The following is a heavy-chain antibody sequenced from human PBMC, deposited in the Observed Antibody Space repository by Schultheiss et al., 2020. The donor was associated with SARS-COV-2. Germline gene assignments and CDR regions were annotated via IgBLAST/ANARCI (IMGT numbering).Heavy chain of an antibody. J-gene: IGHJ3*02. CDR1: GYTFTDYF. Sequence: ASVKVSCKASGYTFTDYFMHWVRQAPGQGLEWMGRINPNSGGTNYAQKFQGRVTITADKSTSTAYMELSSLRSEDTAVYYCARDHELETDPSRAFDIWGQGTMVTVSS. CDR3: ARDHELETDPSRAFDI. CDR2: INPNSGGT. V-gene: IGHV1-2*06. D-gene: IGHD1-1*01.